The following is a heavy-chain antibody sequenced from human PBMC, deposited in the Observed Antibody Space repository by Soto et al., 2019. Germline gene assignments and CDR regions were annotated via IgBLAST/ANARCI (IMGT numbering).Heavy chain of an antibody. Sequence: ASVKVSCTASGYTFTSYGISCVRQAPGQGLEWMGWISAYNGNTNYAQKLQGRVTMTTDTSTSTAYMELRSLRSDDTAVYYCARDLLPSTSHYYYYYGMDVWGQGTTVTVSS. J-gene: IGHJ6*02. CDR3: ARDLLPSTSHYYYYYGMDV. V-gene: IGHV1-18*01. CDR2: ISAYNGNT. CDR1: GYTFTSYG.